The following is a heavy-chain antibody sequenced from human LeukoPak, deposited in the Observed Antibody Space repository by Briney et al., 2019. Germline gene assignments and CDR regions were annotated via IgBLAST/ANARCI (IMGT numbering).Heavy chain of an antibody. CDR2: INHSGST. CDR3: ARGQRSGVTIFGVVIVFWFDP. CDR1: GGSFSGYY. D-gene: IGHD3-3*01. V-gene: IGHV4-34*01. Sequence: SETLSLTCAVYGGSFSGYYWSWIRQPPGKGLEWIGEINHSGSTNYNPSLKSRVTISVDTSKNQLSLKLSPVTAADTAVYYCARGQRSGVTIFGVVIVFWFDPWDQGTLVTVSS. J-gene: IGHJ5*02.